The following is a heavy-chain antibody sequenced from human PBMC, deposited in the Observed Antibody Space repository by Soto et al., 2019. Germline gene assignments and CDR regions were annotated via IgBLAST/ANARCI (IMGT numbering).Heavy chain of an antibody. V-gene: IGHV6-1*01. D-gene: IGHD6-19*01. CDR3: TRVEDTSGWFDY. J-gene: IGHJ4*02. CDR1: GDSVSSKSAA. Sequence: SQTLSLTCAISGDSVSSKSAAWNWIRQSPSRGLEWLGRTYYRSKWYHDYAVSVESRITINPDTSKNQVSLQLNSVTLEDTAVYYCTRVEDTSGWFDYWGQGTLVTVSS. CDR2: TYYRSKWYH.